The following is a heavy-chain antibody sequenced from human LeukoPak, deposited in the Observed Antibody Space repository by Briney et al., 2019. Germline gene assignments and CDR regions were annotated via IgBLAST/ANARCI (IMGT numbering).Heavy chain of an antibody. CDR2: ISGSGGST. D-gene: IGHD6-13*01. Sequence: GGSLRLSCAASGFTFSSYATSWVRQAPGKGLEWVSAISGSGGSTYYADSVKGRFTISRDNSKNTLYLQMNSLRAEDTAVYYCAKSAWKQQLVPHWFDPWGQGTLVTVSS. V-gene: IGHV3-23*01. CDR1: GFTFSSYA. CDR3: AKSAWKQQLVPHWFDP. J-gene: IGHJ5*02.